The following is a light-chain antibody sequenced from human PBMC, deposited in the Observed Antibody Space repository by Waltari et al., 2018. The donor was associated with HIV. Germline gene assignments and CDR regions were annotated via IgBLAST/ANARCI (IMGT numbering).Light chain of an antibody. CDR3: SSYTSSDPVV. Sequence: QPALTQPASVSGSPGQSITISCTGSTSDVGGYISVSWYQQHPAKAPKLVILDVSSRTSGVSNRFSGSTSGNTASLTISGLQAEDEAYYYCSSYTSSDPVVFGGGTKVTVL. CDR2: DVS. J-gene: IGLJ2*01. CDR1: TSDVGGYIS. V-gene: IGLV2-14*03.